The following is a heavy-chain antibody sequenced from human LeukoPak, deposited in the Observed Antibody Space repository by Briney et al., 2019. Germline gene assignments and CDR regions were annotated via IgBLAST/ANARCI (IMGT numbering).Heavy chain of an antibody. V-gene: IGHV3-73*01. Sequence: GGSLRLSCAAPGFTVSTNYVSWVRQASGKGLEWVGLIRTKANSYATAYAASVTGRFTISRDDSKDTSYLQMNSLKTEDTALYFCTTSYSGNSWYDWFGPWGQGTLVTVSS. CDR3: TTSYSGNSWYDWFGP. CDR2: IRTKANSYAT. D-gene: IGHD6-13*01. CDR1: GFTVSTNY. J-gene: IGHJ5*02.